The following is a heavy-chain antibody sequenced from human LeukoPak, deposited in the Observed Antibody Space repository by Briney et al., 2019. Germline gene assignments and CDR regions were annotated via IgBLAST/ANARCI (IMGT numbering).Heavy chain of an antibody. Sequence: SETLSLTCTVSGGSISSYYWSWIRQPPGKGLEWIGYIYYSGSTNYNPSLKSRVTISVDTSKNQFSLKLSSVTAADTAVYYCARSLGTGXYSLAYWGQGTLVTVSS. CDR2: IYYSGST. CDR1: GGSISSYY. J-gene: IGHJ4*02. CDR3: ARSLGTGXYSLAY. D-gene: IGHD3-10*01. V-gene: IGHV4-59*01.